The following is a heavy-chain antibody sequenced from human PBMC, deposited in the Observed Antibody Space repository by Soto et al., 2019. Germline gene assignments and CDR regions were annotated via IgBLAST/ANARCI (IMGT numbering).Heavy chain of an antibody. Sequence: GGSLRLSCAASGFTFSSYAMSWVRQAPGKGLEWVSAISGSGGSTYYADSVKGRFTISRDNSKNTLYLQMNSLRAEDTAVYYCAKDLIGYCSGGSCSEADYWGQGTLVTVSS. CDR2: ISGSGGST. CDR1: GFTFSSYA. CDR3: AKDLIGYCSGGSCSEADY. J-gene: IGHJ4*02. D-gene: IGHD2-15*01. V-gene: IGHV3-23*01.